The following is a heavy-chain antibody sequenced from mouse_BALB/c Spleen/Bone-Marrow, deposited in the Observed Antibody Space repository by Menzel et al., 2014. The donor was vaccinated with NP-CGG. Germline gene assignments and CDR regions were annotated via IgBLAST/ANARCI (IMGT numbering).Heavy chain of an antibody. CDR1: GFNIKNTY. V-gene: IGHV14-3*02. D-gene: IGHD1-1*01. Sequence: VHVKQSGAELVKPGASVKLSCTASGFNIKNTYIHWVKQRPEQGLEWIGRIDPANVNTKYDPKFQGKATITADTSSNTAYLQRSSLTSEDTAVYYCATYYYGSSLFAYWGQGTLVTVSA. CDR3: ATYYYGSSLFAY. J-gene: IGHJ3*01. CDR2: IDPANVNT.